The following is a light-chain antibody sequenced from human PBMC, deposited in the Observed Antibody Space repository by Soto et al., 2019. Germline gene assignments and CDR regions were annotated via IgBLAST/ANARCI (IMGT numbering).Light chain of an antibody. Sequence: QMTQSPSILSASVGDRITITCRASQSIGTWLAWFQQIPGKAPRILIYDASTLESGVPSRFSGSGSDTEFTLTISSLHPDDFATYYCQHYNSLSPVFGRGTRVEV. V-gene: IGKV1-5*01. CDR1: QSIGTW. J-gene: IGKJ1*01. CDR3: QHYNSLSPV. CDR2: DAS.